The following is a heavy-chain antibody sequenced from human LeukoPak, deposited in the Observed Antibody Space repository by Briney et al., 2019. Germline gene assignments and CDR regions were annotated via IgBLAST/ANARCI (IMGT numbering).Heavy chain of an antibody. CDR3: AKDSTGSYYSYYYYMDV. D-gene: IGHD1-26*01. CDR2: TSSSDDGT. Sequence: GGSLRLSCAASGFTFSSYSMNWVRQVPGKGLEWVSATSSSDDGTYHADSVRGRFTIYRDNFRNTLYLQMNRLRAEDTAVYYCAKDSTGSYYSYYYYMDVWGKGTTVTISS. V-gene: IGHV3-23*01. CDR1: GFTFSSYS. J-gene: IGHJ6*03.